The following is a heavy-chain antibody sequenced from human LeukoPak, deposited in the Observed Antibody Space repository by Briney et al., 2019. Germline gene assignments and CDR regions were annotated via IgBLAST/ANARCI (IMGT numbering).Heavy chain of an antibody. J-gene: IGHJ5*02. CDR1: GYTFTSYY. CDR2: INPSGGST. Sequence: GASVKVSCKASGYTFTSYYMHWVRQAPGQGLEWMGIINPSGGSTSYAQKFQGRVTMTRDTSTSTVYMELSSLRSEDTAVYYCARACEVESTPQLWFGKLLEISSYNWFDPWGQGTLVTVSS. D-gene: IGHD3-10*01. CDR3: ARACEVESTPQLWFGKLLEISSYNWFDP. V-gene: IGHV1-46*01.